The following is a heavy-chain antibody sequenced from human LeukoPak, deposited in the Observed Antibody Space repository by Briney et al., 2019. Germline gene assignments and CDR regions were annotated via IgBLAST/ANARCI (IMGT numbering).Heavy chain of an antibody. D-gene: IGHD3-3*01. CDR1: GYTFTNYI. CDR3: AREPRGIFGVVIRNQYYFDY. CDR2: INAVNGNT. J-gene: IGHJ4*02. V-gene: IGHV1-3*01. Sequence: GASVTVSCKASGYTFTNYIIHWVRQAPGQGLEWMGWINAVNGNTEYSQKFQGRVTNTRDTSASTAYMDLSSLRSGDTAVYYCAREPRGIFGVVIRNQYYFDYWGQGTLVTVSS.